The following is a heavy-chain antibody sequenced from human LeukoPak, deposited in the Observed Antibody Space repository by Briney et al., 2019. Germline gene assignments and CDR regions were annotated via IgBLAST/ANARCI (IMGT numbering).Heavy chain of an antibody. CDR2: TSGSGGST. CDR1: GFTFSSYV. CDR3: AKAVESRYSYFDY. J-gene: IGHJ4*02. Sequence: GGSLRLSCAASGFTFSSYVMNWVRQAPGKGLEWVSTTSGSGGSTYYADSVKGRFTISRDHSKNRLYLQMNSLRAEDTAVYYCAKAVESRYSYFDYWGQGTLVTVSS. V-gene: IGHV3-23*01. D-gene: IGHD5-18*01.